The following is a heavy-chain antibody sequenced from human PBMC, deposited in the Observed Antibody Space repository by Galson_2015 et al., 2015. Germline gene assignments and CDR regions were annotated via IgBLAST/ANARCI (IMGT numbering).Heavy chain of an antibody. CDR1: GCSFTTYW. CDR3: SRRVGACTTWEDY. Sequence: QSGAEVTKPGESLPISCMGSGCSFTTYWINWVRQMPGKGLEWMGRTDPSDSYTNYSPTFQGHVTISVDKSISTAYLQWSSLKASDTAIYYCSRRVGACTTWEDYWGQGTLVTVSS. J-gene: IGHJ4*02. V-gene: IGHV5-10-1*01. CDR2: TDPSDSYT. D-gene: IGHD1-26*01.